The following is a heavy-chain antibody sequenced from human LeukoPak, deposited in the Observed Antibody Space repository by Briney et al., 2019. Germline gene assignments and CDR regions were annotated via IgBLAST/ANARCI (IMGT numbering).Heavy chain of an antibody. CDR3: ARSGRRQYGMDV. CDR2: INPSGGST. J-gene: IGHJ6*02. CDR1: GHTFTSYY. D-gene: IGHD6-25*01. V-gene: IGHV1-46*01. Sequence: GASVKVSCKASGHTFTSYYMHWVRQAPGQGLEWMGIINPSGGSTSCAQKFQGRVTMTRDTSTSTVYMELSSLRSEDTAVYYCARSGRRQYGMDVWGQGTTVTVSS.